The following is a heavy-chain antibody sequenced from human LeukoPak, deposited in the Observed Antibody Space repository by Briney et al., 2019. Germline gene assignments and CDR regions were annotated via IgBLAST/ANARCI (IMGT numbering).Heavy chain of an antibody. CDR1: GFTFSSYS. V-gene: IGHV3-21*01. CDR2: ISSSSIYI. Sequence: PGGSLRLSCAASGFTFSSYSMNWVRQAPGKGLEWVSSISSSSIYIYYADSVKGRFTISRDNAKNSPYLQMNSLRAEDTAVYYCAREPVDTAMVTILNYYYYYMDVWGKGTTVTVSS. D-gene: IGHD5-18*01. CDR3: AREPVDTAMVTILNYYYYYMDV. J-gene: IGHJ6*03.